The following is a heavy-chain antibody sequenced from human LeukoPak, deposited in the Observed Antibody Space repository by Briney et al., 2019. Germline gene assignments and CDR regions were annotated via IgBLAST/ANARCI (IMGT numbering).Heavy chain of an antibody. V-gene: IGHV4-34*01. Sequence: PSETLSLTCAVYGGSFSGYYWSWIRQPPGKGLEWIGEINHSGSTNYNPSLKSRVTISVDTSKNLFSLKLSSVTAADTAVYYCASGIAAAGTGDYWGQGTLVTVSS. CDR3: ASGIAAAGTGDY. CDR1: GGSFSGYY. CDR2: INHSGST. J-gene: IGHJ4*02. D-gene: IGHD6-13*01.